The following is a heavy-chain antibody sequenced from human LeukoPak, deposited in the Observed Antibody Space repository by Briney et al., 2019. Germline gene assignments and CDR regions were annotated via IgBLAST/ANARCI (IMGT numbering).Heavy chain of an antibody. Sequence: GGSLRLSCAASGFTVSSNYMSWVRQPPGKGLEWVSVMYSGGSKYYADSVKGRFTISRDNSKNTVYLQMNSLRSDDTAVYYCARVSGITIFGVVTTLDYWGQGTLVTVSS. J-gene: IGHJ4*02. V-gene: IGHV3-66*01. D-gene: IGHD3-3*01. CDR3: ARVSGITIFGVVTTLDY. CDR2: MYSGGSK. CDR1: GFTVSSNY.